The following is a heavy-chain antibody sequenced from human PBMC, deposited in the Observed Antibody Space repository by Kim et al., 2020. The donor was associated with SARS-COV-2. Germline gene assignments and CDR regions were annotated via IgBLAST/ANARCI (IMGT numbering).Heavy chain of an antibody. J-gene: IGHJ6*02. CDR1: GGTFSSYA. CDR3: ARNYGSGSPQGGYYYGMDV. V-gene: IGHV1-69*13. CDR2: IIPIFGTA. D-gene: IGHD3-10*01. Sequence: SVKVSCKASGGTFSSYAISWVRQAPGQGLEWMGGIIPIFGTANYAQKFQGRVTITADESTSTAYMELSSLRSEDTAVYYCARNYGSGSPQGGYYYGMDVWGQGTTVTVSS.